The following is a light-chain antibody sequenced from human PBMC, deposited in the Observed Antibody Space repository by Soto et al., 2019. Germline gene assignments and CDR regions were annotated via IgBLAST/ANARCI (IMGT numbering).Light chain of an antibody. CDR1: QGISNY. CDR2: AAS. J-gene: IGKJ4*01. V-gene: IGKV1-27*01. CDR3: QKYTNVPA. Sequence: DIQMTQSPSSLSASVGDRVTITCRASQGISNYLAWYQQIPGKVPKLLISAASTLQSGVPSRFSGSGSGTDFTLTSSSLQPDDVATYYCQKYTNVPAFGGGTQVEIK.